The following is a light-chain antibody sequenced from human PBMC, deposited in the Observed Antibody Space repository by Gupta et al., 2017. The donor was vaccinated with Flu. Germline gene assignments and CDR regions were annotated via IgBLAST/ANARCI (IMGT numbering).Light chain of an antibody. CDR2: RAS. CDR3: QNYRTSSGGT. V-gene: IGKV1-5*03. CDR1: QPIDIW. J-gene: IGKJ1*01. Sequence: DIQLTQSPSSLSASVGDSVTITCRASQPIDIWLAWYQQRPGEAPRLLIYRASTLQGGVPSRFSGGGSETEFTLTINSRQPDDFATYYCQNYRTSSGGTFGRGTKVEI.